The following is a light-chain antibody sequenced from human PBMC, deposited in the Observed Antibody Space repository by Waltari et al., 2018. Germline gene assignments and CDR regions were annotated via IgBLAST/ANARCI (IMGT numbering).Light chain of an antibody. Sequence: EIVMTQSPATLSVSPGERATLPCRASQSVTTNLAWYQQKPGQAPRLLIYGASTRATGIPARFSGSGSGTEFTLTISGTQSGDFAIYYCQQYNNWPPLFTLGPGTRVDFK. V-gene: IGKV3-15*01. CDR1: QSVTTN. CDR3: QQYNNWPPLFT. J-gene: IGKJ3*01. CDR2: GAS.